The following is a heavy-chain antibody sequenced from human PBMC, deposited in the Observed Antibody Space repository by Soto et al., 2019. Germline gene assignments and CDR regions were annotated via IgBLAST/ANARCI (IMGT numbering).Heavy chain of an antibody. CDR2: IWHDGGNK. Sequence: GGSLRLSCTASGFSFSNYGMHWVRQAPGKGLEWVAVIWHDGGNKYYVDSVKGRFTISRDDSKSIAYLQMNSLKTEDTAVYYCTRDTYDSSGYFDYWGQGTLVTVSS. CDR1: GFSFSNYG. V-gene: IGHV3-33*01. J-gene: IGHJ4*02. CDR3: TRDTYDSSGYFDY. D-gene: IGHD3-22*01.